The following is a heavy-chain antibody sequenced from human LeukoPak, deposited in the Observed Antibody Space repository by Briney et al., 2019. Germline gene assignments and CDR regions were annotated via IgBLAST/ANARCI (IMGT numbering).Heavy chain of an antibody. CDR1: GGSISSYY. CDR2: IYYSGST. Sequence: PSETLSLTCTVSGGSISSYYWSWIRQPPGKGLEWIGYIYYSGSTNYNPSLKSRVTISVDTSKNQFSLKLSSVTAADTAVYFCARVQSADYDRAFDIWGQGTMVTVSS. D-gene: IGHD3-10*02. CDR3: ARVQSADYDRAFDI. J-gene: IGHJ3*02. V-gene: IGHV4-59*08.